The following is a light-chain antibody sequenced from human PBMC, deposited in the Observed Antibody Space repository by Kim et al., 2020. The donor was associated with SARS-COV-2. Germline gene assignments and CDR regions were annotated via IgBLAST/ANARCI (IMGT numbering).Light chain of an antibody. CDR3: QQYVGSLLT. CDR2: GAS. Sequence: EIVLTQSPGTLSLSPGERATLSCRASQSVGSSYLAWYQQKPGQAPRLLIYGASSRATGIPDRFSGSGSGTDFTLTISRLEPEDFAVYYCQQYVGSLLTFGGGTKVDIK. V-gene: IGKV3-20*01. CDR1: QSVGSSY. J-gene: IGKJ4*01.